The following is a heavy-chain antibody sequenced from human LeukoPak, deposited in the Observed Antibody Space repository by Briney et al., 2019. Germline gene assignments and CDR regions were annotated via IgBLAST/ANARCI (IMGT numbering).Heavy chain of an antibody. V-gene: IGHV1-69*13. J-gene: IGHJ4*02. Sequence: SVKVSCKASGYTFTSYYMHWVRQAPGQGLEWMGGIIPIFGTANYAQKFQGRVTITADESTSTAYMELSSLRSEDTAVYYCARDAVPDGYKSYYFDYWGQGTLVTVSS. CDR1: GYTFTSYY. CDR3: ARDAVPDGYKSYYFDY. D-gene: IGHD5-24*01. CDR2: IIPIFGTA.